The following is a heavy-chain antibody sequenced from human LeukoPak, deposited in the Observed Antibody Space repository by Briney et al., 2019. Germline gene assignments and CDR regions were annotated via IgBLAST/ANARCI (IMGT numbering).Heavy chain of an antibody. J-gene: IGHJ4*01. Sequence: SVKVSCKASGGTFSSYAISWVRQAPGQGLEWMGGIIPIFGTANYAQKFQGRVTITTDESTSTAYMELSSLRSEDTAVYYCARDSAVYCGGDCPFDYWGQEPWSPSPQ. D-gene: IGHD2-21*02. CDR2: IIPIFGTA. CDR1: GGTFSSYA. CDR3: ARDSAVYCGGDCPFDY. V-gene: IGHV1-69*05.